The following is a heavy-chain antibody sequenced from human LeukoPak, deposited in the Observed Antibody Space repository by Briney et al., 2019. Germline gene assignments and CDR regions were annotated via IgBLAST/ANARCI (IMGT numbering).Heavy chain of an antibody. Sequence: GASVKVSSKPSGYRFTNYVITWWRQPPDQGLKWMGWVNGYNGNTNYSQKFQGRVTMTTDTSTSTAFMELRSLKSDDTAVYYCTRVPELPDYWGQGTLVTVSS. V-gene: IGHV1-18*01. CDR1: GYRFTNYV. D-gene: IGHD2-15*01. J-gene: IGHJ4*02. CDR3: TRVPELPDY. CDR2: VNGYNGNT.